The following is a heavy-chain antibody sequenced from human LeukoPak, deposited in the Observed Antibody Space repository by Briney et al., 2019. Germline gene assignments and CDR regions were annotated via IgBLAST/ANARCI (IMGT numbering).Heavy chain of an antibody. Sequence: SETLSLTCTVSGGSISSSSYYWGWIRQPPGTGLEWIGSIYYSGSTYYNPSFKSRVTISVDTSKNQFSLKLSSVTAADTAVYYCAREYYDFWSGSRRGYMDVWGKGTTVTVSS. CDR2: IYYSGST. D-gene: IGHD3-3*01. J-gene: IGHJ6*03. V-gene: IGHV4-39*07. CDR3: AREYYDFWSGSRRGYMDV. CDR1: GGSISSSSYY.